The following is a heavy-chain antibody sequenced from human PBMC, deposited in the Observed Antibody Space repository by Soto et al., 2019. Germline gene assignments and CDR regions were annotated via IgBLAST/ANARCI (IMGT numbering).Heavy chain of an antibody. D-gene: IGHD6-13*01. CDR2: VSAYNGNT. V-gene: IGHV1-18*01. CDR1: GFTFTSCG. CDR3: SRGGSSWQPHEDY. J-gene: IGHJ4*02. Sequence: QVQLVQCGAEVKKPGASMKVSCRASGFTFTSCGISWVRQAPGQGVEWMGWVSAYNGNTHYAQKLQGRVTMTTDTSTTTAYMELRSLRSDDTAVYYCSRGGSSWQPHEDYWGQGTLVTVS.